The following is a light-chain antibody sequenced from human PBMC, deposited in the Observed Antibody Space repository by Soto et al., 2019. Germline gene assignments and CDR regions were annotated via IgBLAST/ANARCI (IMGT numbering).Light chain of an antibody. CDR1: QSISSW. V-gene: IGKV1-5*01. CDR2: DAS. Sequence: DIQMTQSPSSLSASVGHRVTITCRASQSISSWLAWYQQKPGKAPKLLIYDASSLESGVPSRFSGSGSGTEFPITISSLQPDDFATYYCQQYNSYWTFGQGTKVDI. J-gene: IGKJ1*01. CDR3: QQYNSYWT.